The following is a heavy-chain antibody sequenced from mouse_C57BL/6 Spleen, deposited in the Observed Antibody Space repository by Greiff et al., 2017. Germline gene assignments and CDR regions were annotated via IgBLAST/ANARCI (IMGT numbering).Heavy chain of an antibody. CDR1: GYSITSGYY. V-gene: IGHV3-6*01. J-gene: IGHJ3*01. D-gene: IGHD3-2*02. CDR2: ISYDGSN. CDR3: ARQLRSFAY. Sequence: EVKLQESGPGLVKPSQSLSLTCSVTGYSITSGYYWNWIRQFPGNKLEWMGYISYDGSNNYNPSLKNRISITRDTSKNQFFLKLNSVTTEDTATYYCARQLRSFAYWGQGTLVTVSA.